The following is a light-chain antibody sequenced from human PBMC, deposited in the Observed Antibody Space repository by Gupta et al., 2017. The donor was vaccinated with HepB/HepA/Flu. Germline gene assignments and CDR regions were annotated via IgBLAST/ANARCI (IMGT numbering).Light chain of an antibody. V-gene: IGLV4-69*01. CDR3: QTWGTGIGV. J-gene: IGLJ3*02. CDR2: VNSDGSH. Sequence: QLVLTQSPSASVSLGASVKLTCTLSSGHATYAIAWHQQQSEKGPRYLMKVNSDGSHSKGDGIPDRFSGASSGAERYLIISSLQSEEEADYYCQTWGTGIGVFGGGTKLTVL. CDR1: SGHATYA.